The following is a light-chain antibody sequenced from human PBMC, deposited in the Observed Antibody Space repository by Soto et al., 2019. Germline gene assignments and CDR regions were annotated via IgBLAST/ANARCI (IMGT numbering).Light chain of an antibody. J-gene: IGLJ1*01. CDR3: ISDIDRQSYL. Sequence: QSVLTQPASVSGSPGQSITISCSGTSSDIGSYNHVAWYQQFPGKSPKLMIYAVSDRPSGVSDRFSGSKSGITASLTISGLQTDDESAYYCISDIDRQSYLSGTGTKLTVL. CDR2: AVS. CDR1: SSDIGSYNH. V-gene: IGLV2-14*03.